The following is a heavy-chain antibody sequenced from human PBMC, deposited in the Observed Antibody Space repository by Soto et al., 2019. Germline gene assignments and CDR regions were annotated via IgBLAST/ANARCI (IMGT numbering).Heavy chain of an antibody. CDR3: SRAPFDSSGYFAY. D-gene: IGHD3-22*01. CDR2: ISYDESNE. Sequence: GGSLRLSCAASGFTFSSYAMHWVRQAPGKGLEWVAVISYDESNEYYADSVKGRFTISRDTSKNTLFLQMNSLRPEDTAVYFCSRAPFDSSGYFAYWGQGTLVTVSS. J-gene: IGHJ4*02. CDR1: GFTFSSYA. V-gene: IGHV3-30-3*01.